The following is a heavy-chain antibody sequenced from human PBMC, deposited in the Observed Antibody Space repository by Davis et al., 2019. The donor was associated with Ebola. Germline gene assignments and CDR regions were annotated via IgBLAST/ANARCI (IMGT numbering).Heavy chain of an antibody. Sequence: GESLKISCVASGFTFSTYWMSWVRQVPGKGLEWVANIKQDGSDKQYVDSVKGRFTISRDNAKNSLYLQMNSLRAEDTAVYYCARGTSIAAADVDVWGKGTTVTVSS. D-gene: IGHD6-13*01. CDR2: IKQDGSDK. CDR1: GFTFSTYW. V-gene: IGHV3-7*01. J-gene: IGHJ6*04. CDR3: ARGTSIAAADVDV.